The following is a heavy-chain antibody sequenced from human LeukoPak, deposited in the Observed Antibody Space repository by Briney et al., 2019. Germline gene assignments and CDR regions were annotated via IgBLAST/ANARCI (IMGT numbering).Heavy chain of an antibody. CDR3: AREDSSGYSGY. J-gene: IGHJ4*02. D-gene: IGHD3-22*01. CDR2: IYYSGST. V-gene: IGHV4-59*01. CDR1: GGSISSYY. Sequence: SETLSLTCTVSGGSISSYYWSWIRRPPGKGLEWIGYIYYSGSTNYNPSLKSRVTISVDTSKNQFSLKLSSVTAADTAVYYCAREDSSGYSGYWGQGTLVTVSS.